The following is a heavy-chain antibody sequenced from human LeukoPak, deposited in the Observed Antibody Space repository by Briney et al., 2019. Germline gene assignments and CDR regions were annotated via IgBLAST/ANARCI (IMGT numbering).Heavy chain of an antibody. D-gene: IGHD6-19*01. CDR1: RNIFTSYY. Sequence: ASVTVSCKTSRNIFTSYYMHWVRQAPGQGLEWMGWINPDTGDTNYAQKFQGRVTMTRDTSISTAYMDLSSLRSDATAVYYCAREYGSNWFQYWGQGTLFTVSS. CDR3: AREYGSNWFQY. CDR2: INPDTGDT. J-gene: IGHJ5*01. V-gene: IGHV1-2*02.